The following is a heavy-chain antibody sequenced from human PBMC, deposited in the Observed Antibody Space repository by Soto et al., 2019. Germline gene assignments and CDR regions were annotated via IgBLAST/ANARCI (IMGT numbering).Heavy chain of an antibody. CDR3: AIPGAGDFDF. CDR1: GASMSTTDW. Sequence: QVQLQESGPGLVKPSGTLSLTCAVSGASMSTTDWWSWVRQPPGKGLEWIGEINHSGTTNYNPSLKSRLTMSVDKFKNHFSLTLTSVTAADTAVYYCAIPGAGDFDFWGQGTLVTVSS. CDR2: INHSGTT. D-gene: IGHD6-13*01. J-gene: IGHJ4*02. V-gene: IGHV4-4*02.